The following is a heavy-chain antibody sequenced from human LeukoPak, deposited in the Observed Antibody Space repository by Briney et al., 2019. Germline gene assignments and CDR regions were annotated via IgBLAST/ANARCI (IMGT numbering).Heavy chain of an antibody. V-gene: IGHV3-11*04. CDR2: ISTSGSTI. J-gene: IGHJ4*02. D-gene: IGHD3-22*01. CDR3: ARSFNYYDSSGYFY. Sequence: GSLRLSCAASGFTFRDYYMSWIRQAPGKGLEWVSYISTSGSTIYYADSVKGRFTISRDNAKNSLYLQMNSLRAEDTAVYYCARSFNYYDSSGYFYWGQGTLVTVSS. CDR1: GFTFRDYY.